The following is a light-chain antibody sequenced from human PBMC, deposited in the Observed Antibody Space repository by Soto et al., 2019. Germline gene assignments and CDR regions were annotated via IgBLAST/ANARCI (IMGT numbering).Light chain of an antibody. J-gene: IGKJ1*01. CDR3: HQYDAAPRT. Sequence: EIVLTQSPGTLSLSPGERATLSCRASQSVTSRHLAWYQQKRGQAPGLLIYNASTRAAGIPDRFSGSGSGTDFTLTISRLEPEDFAVYYCHQYDAAPRTFGQGTKVDIK. CDR1: QSVTSRH. CDR2: NAS. V-gene: IGKV3-20*01.